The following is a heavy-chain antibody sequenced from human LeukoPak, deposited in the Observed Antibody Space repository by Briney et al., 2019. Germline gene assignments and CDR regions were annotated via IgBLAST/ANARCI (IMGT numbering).Heavy chain of an antibody. J-gene: IGHJ6*03. D-gene: IGHD1-26*01. CDR3: ARARDSGSYYYYYYMDV. V-gene: IGHV4-34*01. Sequence: PSETLSLTCTVSGGSIRSYYWSWIRQPPGKGLEWIGEINHSGSTNYNPSLKSRVTISVDTSKNQFSLKLSSVTTADTAVYYCARARDSGSYYYYYYMDVWGKGTTVTVSS. CDR1: GGSIRSYY. CDR2: INHSGST.